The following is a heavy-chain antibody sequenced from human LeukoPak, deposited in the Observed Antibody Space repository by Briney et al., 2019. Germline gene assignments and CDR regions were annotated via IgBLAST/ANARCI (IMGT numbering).Heavy chain of an antibody. V-gene: IGHV4-59*01. CDR2: IYYSGST. J-gene: IGHJ5*02. CDR1: GGSISSYY. Sequence: SETLFLTCTVSGGSISSYYWSWIRQPPGKGLEWIGYIYYSGSTNYNPSLKSRVTISVDTSKNQFSLKLSSVTAADTAVYYCARASYYYDSSGYYQNWFDPWGQGTLVTVSS. CDR3: ARASYYYDSSGYYQNWFDP. D-gene: IGHD3-22*01.